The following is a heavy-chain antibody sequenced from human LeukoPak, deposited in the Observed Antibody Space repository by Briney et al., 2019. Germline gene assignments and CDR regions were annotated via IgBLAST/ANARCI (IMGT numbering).Heavy chain of an antibody. D-gene: IGHD3-10*02. J-gene: IGHJ6*04. CDR1: GFTFSSYE. CDR3: AELGITMIGGV. Sequence: GGSLRLSCAASGFTFSSYEMNWVRQAPGKGLEGGSYISSSGSTIYYADSVKGRFTISRDNAKNSLYLQMNSLRAEDTAVYYCAELGITMIGGVWGKGTTVSISS. V-gene: IGHV3-48*03. CDR2: ISSSGSTI.